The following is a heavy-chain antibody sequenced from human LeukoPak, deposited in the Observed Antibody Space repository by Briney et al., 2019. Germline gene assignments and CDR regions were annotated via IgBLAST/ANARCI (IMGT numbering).Heavy chain of an antibody. CDR1: SYYISSGYY. D-gene: IGHD3-10*02. CDR3: ARMGGYVWDY. CDR2: IYHSGST. J-gene: IGHJ4*02. Sequence: SETLSLTCTVSSYYISSGYYWGWIRQPPGKGLQWIGYIYHSGSTFYNPSLRSQVTMSVDMSKNQFFLILSSVTATDTAVYYCARMGGYVWDYWGQGTLVTVSS. V-gene: IGHV4-38-2*02.